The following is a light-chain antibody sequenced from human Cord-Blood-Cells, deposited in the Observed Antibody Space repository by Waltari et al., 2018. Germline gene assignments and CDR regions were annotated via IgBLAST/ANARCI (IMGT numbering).Light chain of an antibody. J-gene: IGLJ2*01. CDR1: SSDVGSYNL. CDR3: CSYAGSSTFVV. CDR2: EGS. V-gene: IGLV2-23*03. Sequence: QSALTQPASVSGSPGQSITISCTGTSSDVGSYNLVSWYQQHPGKAPKLMIYEGSKRPSGFSNRFAGSKSGNTASLTSSGLQAEDEADYYCCSYAGSSTFVVFGGGTKLTVL.